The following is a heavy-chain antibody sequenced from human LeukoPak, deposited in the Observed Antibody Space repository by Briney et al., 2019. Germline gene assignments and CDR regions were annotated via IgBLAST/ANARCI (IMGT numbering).Heavy chain of an antibody. V-gene: IGHV3-7*01. CDR1: GFTFSSFW. CDR3: ARDVFGAVAGHVFDY. Sequence: GGSLRLSCAASGFTFSSFWMSWVRQAPGKGLEWVANIKQDGSEKYYVDSVKGRFTISRDNAKNSLYLQMNSLRAEDTAVYYCARDVFGAVAGHVFDYWGQGTLVTVSS. CDR2: IKQDGSEK. D-gene: IGHD6-19*01. J-gene: IGHJ4*02.